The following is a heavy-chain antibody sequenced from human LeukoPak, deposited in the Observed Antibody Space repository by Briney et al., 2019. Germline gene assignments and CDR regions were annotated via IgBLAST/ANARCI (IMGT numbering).Heavy chain of an antibody. V-gene: IGHV1-3*01. Sequence: ASVNVSCKASGYTFTSYAMHWVRQAPGQRLEWMGWINAGNGNTKYSQKFQGRVTITKDTSASTAYMELNSLRSEDTAVYYCARVSVLYCSNGVCYKANYYGMDVWGQGTTVTVSS. CDR1: GYTFTSYA. J-gene: IGHJ6*02. CDR3: ARVSVLYCSNGVCYKANYYGMDV. CDR2: INAGNGNT. D-gene: IGHD2-8*01.